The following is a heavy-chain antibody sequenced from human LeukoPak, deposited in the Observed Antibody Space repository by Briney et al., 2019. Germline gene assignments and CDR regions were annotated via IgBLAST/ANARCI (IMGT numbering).Heavy chain of an antibody. CDR3: ARDQEGFDY. Sequence: ASVTVSCTASGYSFTSNYIHWVRQAPGQGLEWMGMIYPRDGSTSYAQRFQDRVTVTRDRSTSTVHMELSGLRSEDTAVYYCARDQEGFDYWGQGTQVTVSS. V-gene: IGHV1-46*01. J-gene: IGHJ4*02. CDR2: IYPRDGST. CDR1: GYSFTSNY.